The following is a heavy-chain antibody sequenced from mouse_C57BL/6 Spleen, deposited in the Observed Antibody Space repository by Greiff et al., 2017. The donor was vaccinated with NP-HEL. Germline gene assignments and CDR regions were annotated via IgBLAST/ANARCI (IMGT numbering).Heavy chain of an antibody. CDR2: INPNYGTT. D-gene: IGHD1-1*01. Sequence: EVQLQQSGPELVKPGASVKISCKASGYSFTDYNMNWVKQSNGKSLEWIGVINPNYGTTSYNQKFKGKATLTVDKSSSTAYMQLNSLTSEDSAVYYCAKASYYGSSYGFAYWGQGTLVTVSA. V-gene: IGHV1-39*01. CDR3: AKASYYGSSYGFAY. J-gene: IGHJ3*01. CDR1: GYSFTDYN.